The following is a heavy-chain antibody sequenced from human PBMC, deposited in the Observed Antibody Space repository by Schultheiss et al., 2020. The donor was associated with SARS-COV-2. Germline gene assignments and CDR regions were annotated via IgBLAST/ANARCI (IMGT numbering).Heavy chain of an antibody. CDR1: GFTFDDYA. CDR2: ISWNSGSI. CDR3: AKSEYAGDWFDP. J-gene: IGHJ5*02. D-gene: IGHD2-2*01. V-gene: IGHV3-9*01. Sequence: GGSLRLSCAASGFTFDDYAMHWVRQAPGKGLEWVSGISWNSGSIGYADSVKGRFTISRDNAKNSLYLQMNSLRAEDTALYYCAKSEYAGDWFDPWGQGTLVTVSS.